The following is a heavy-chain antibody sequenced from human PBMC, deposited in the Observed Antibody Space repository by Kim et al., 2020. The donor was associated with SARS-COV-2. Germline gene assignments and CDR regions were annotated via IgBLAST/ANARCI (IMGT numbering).Heavy chain of an antibody. D-gene: IGHD2-2*01. CDR3: AKDRVSRQLWDYFDY. V-gene: IGHV3-23*01. CDR2: ISGSGGST. CDR1: GFTFSSYA. J-gene: IGHJ4*02. Sequence: GGSLRLSCAASGFTFSSYAMSWVRQAPGKGLEWVSAISGSGGSTYYADSVKGRFTISRDNSKNTLYLQMNSLRAEDTAVYYCAKDRVSRQLWDYFDYWGQGTLVTVSS.